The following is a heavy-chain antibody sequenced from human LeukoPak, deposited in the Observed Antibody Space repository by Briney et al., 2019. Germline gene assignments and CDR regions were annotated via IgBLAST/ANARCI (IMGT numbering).Heavy chain of an antibody. D-gene: IGHD2-15*01. CDR1: GYSFTSYW. CDR2: IYPGDSDT. CDR3: ARFVGACSGGSCYSDY. V-gene: IGHV5-51*01. J-gene: IGHJ4*02. Sequence: GESLKISCKGSGYSFTSYWIGWVRQMPGKGLEWMGIIYPGDSDTRYNPSFQGQVTISADKSISTAYVQWNGLKASDTAMYYCARFVGACSGGSCYSDYWGQGTLVAVSS.